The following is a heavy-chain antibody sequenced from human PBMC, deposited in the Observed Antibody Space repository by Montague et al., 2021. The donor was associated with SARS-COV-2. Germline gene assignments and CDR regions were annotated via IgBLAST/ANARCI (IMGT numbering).Heavy chain of an antibody. J-gene: IGHJ4*02. CDR3: ARGWFSPMLVVVIRGPFDY. Sequence: SETLSLTCTVSGGSISSSRYYWGWIRQPPGKGLEWIGTIYYSGSTYSTPSLKSPVTISAATSKNQFSLKLSSVTAAATAVYYCARGWFSPMLVVVIRGPFDYWGQGALGTVSS. CDR1: GGSISSSRYY. D-gene: IGHD3-22*01. V-gene: IGHV4-39*07. CDR2: IYYSGST.